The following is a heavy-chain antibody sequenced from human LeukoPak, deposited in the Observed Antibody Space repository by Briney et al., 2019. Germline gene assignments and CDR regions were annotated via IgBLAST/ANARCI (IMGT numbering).Heavy chain of an antibody. V-gene: IGHV3-21*01. CDR1: GFTFSSYT. J-gene: IGHJ4*02. D-gene: IGHD1-26*01. CDR3: VREAAATLFDH. CDR2: ISSSSRDI. Sequence: GGFLRLSCAASGFTFSSYTMNWVRQAPGKGLEWVAAISSSSRDIFYADSVKGRFSISRDNTHNSLSLRMNSLGAEDTAVYYCVREAAATLFDHWGQGTLVTVSS.